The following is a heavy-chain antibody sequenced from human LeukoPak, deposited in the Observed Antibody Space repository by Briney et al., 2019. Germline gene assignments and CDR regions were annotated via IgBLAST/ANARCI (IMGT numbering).Heavy chain of an antibody. CDR3: ARGPDFYDSSGYYPI. CDR1: GGSFRNYY. Sequence: SETLSLTCAVYGGSFRNYYWSWIRQPPGKGLEWIGEINHSGSTKYNPSLKSRVTISVDRSKNQFSLKLSSVTAADTAVYYCARGPDFYDSSGYYPIWGQGTMVTVSS. D-gene: IGHD3-22*01. V-gene: IGHV4-34*01. CDR2: INHSGST. J-gene: IGHJ3*02.